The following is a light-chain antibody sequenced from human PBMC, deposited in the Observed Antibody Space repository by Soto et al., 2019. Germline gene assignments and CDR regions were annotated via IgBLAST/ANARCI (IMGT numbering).Light chain of an antibody. V-gene: IGKV1-5*01. CDR1: QNIERW. CDR3: QQFKSDTWT. Sequence: DIQMTQSPSTLSASVGDRVTITCRASQNIERWLAWYQQKPGKAPKLLLYGVSSLESGVPSRFSGSGSATEFILTINGLQPDDFATYFCQQFKSDTWTFGQGTKVDIK. CDR2: GVS. J-gene: IGKJ1*01.